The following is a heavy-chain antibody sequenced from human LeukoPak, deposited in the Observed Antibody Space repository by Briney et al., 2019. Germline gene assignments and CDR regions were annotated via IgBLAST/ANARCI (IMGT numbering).Heavy chain of an antibody. V-gene: IGHV3-7*04. CDR3: ARESSIAAAGTFDL. J-gene: IGHJ2*01. D-gene: IGHD6-13*01. Sequence: PGESLRLSCAVSRFTFSNYWMSWVRRAPGKGLEWVANINQDGSEKYYVDSVKGRFTISRDNAKNSLYLQMNSLRAEDTAVYYCARESSIAAAGTFDLWGRGTLVTVSS. CDR1: RFTFSNYW. CDR2: INQDGSEK.